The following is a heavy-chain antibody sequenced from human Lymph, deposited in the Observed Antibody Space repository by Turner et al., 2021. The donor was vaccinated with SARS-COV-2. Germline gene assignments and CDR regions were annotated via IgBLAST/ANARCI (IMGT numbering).Heavy chain of an antibody. Sequence: EVQLLASGGGLVQPVVSLRLSCTASGFTFSNYGMSLVRQAPGKGLEWVSTISNSGGTTYYADSVECRFTICRDNYKNTLYLQMNSLRGEDTAVYYCAKYPNWYVLSAVDYLGQGTLVTVSS. J-gene: IGHJ4*01. CDR2: ISNSGGTT. V-gene: IGHV3-23*01. CDR1: GFTFSNYG. D-gene: IGHD1-1*01. CDR3: AKYPNWYVLSAVDY.